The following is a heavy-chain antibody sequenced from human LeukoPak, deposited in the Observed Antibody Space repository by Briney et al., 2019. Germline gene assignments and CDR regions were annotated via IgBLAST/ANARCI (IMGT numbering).Heavy chain of an antibody. J-gene: IGHJ4*02. V-gene: IGHV3-23*01. CDR1: GFTFSSYA. CDR2: ISGSGGST. D-gene: IGHD6-19*01. CDR3: ANKDSPFAVAPFDY. Sequence: HGGSLRLSCAASGFTFSSYAMSWVRQAPGKGLEWVSAISGSGGSTYYADSVKGRFTISRDNSKNTLYLQMNSLRAEDTAVYYCANKDSPFAVAPFDYWGQGTLVTVSS.